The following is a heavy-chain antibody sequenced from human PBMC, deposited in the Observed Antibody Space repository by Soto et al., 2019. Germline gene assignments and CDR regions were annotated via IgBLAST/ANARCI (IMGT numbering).Heavy chain of an antibody. Sequence: SETLCLTCTVAGGSISGYYWSWIRQPPGKGLEWIGYIYYSGSTNYNPSLKSRVTISVDTSKNQFSLKLSSVTAADTAVYYCARSGITGTWWFDPWGQGTLVTVSS. V-gene: IGHV4-59*08. D-gene: IGHD1-7*01. J-gene: IGHJ5*02. CDR3: ARSGITGTWWFDP. CDR1: GGSISGYY. CDR2: IYYSGST.